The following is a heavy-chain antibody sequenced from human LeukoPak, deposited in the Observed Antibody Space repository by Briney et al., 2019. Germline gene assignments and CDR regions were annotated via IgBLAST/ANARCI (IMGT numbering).Heavy chain of an antibody. CDR1: GGSFSGYY. Sequence: SETLSLTCAVYGGSFSGYYWSWIRQPPGKGLEWIGEINHSGSTNYNPSLKSRVTISVDTSKNQFSLKLSSVTAADTAVYYCARGTIFGVVMGYYYGMDVWAKGPRSPSP. V-gene: IGHV4-34*01. D-gene: IGHD3-3*01. CDR2: INHSGST. J-gene: IGHJ6*02. CDR3: ARGTIFGVVMGYYYGMDV.